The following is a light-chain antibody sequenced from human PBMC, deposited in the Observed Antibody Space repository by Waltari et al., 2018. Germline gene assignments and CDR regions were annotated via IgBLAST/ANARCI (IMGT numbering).Light chain of an antibody. Sequence: DIQLTQSPSSLSASVGDRVTITCRSSQSITSYLNWYQQKPGKAPKILVYNASKLQSGVPSMFSGSGSVTDFTITISSLQPEDFATYYCQQSFRTPWTFGLGTKVEIK. CDR1: QSITSY. V-gene: IGKV1-39*01. CDR2: NAS. CDR3: QQSFRTPWT. J-gene: IGKJ1*01.